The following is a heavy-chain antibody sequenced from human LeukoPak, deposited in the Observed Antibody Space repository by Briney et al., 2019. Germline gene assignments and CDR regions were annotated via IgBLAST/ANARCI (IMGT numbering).Heavy chain of an antibody. CDR3: ARDFIMVRGVMPGDMDV. CDR1: GYTFTGYY. CDR2: INPNSGGT. V-gene: IGHV1-2*02. D-gene: IGHD3-10*01. J-gene: IGHJ6*03. Sequence: ASVKVSCKASGYTFTGYYMHWVRQAPGQGLEWMGWINPNSGGTNYAQKFQGRVTMTRDTSISTAYMELSRLRSDDTAVYYCARDFIMVRGVMPGDMDVWGKGTTVTISS.